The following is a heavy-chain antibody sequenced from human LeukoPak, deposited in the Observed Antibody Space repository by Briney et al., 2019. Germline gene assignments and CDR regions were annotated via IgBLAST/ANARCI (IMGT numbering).Heavy chain of an antibody. V-gene: IGHV1-2*02. D-gene: IGHD3-3*01. Sequence: ASVKVFCKASGYSFIGYYIHWVRQAPGQGLESMGWINPNSGGAIYAQKFQGRVTMTRDTSISTAYMELSRLKSDDTAVYYCAREGFDFWSGPPFDSWGQGTLVTVS. CDR3: AREGFDFWSGPPFDS. J-gene: IGHJ4*02. CDR2: INPNSGGA. CDR1: GYSFIGYY.